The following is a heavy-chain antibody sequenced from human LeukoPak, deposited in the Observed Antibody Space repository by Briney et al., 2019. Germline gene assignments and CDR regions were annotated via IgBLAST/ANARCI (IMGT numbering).Heavy chain of an antibody. CDR3: ARDGPYGLGGPKYYYYGMDV. Sequence: PGGSLRLSCAASGFTFSDYYMSWIRQAPGKGLEWVSYISSSGSTIYYADSVKGRFTISRDNAKNSLYLQMNSLRAEDTAVYYCARDGPYGLGGPKYYYYGMDVWGQGTTVTVSS. CDR2: ISSSGSTI. V-gene: IGHV3-11*01. D-gene: IGHD3-10*01. J-gene: IGHJ6*02. CDR1: GFTFSDYY.